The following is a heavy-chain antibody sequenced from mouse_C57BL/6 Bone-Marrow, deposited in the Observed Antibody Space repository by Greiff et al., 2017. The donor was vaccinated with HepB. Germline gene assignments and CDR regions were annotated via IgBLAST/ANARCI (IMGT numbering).Heavy chain of an antibody. Sequence: QVQLQQPGAELVKPGASVKMSCKASGYTFTSYWITWVKQRPGQGLEWIGDIYPGSGSTNYNEKFKSKATLTVDTSSSTAYMQLSSLTSEDSAVYYCAILYYGSSPFAYWGQGTLVTVSA. CDR1: GYTFTSYW. V-gene: IGHV1-55*01. D-gene: IGHD1-1*01. CDR2: IYPGSGST. CDR3: AILYYGSSPFAY. J-gene: IGHJ3*01.